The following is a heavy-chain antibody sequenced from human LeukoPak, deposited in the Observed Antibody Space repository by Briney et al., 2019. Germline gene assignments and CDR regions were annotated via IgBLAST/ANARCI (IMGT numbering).Heavy chain of an antibody. CDR3: ASGNFGRYYFDY. J-gene: IGHJ4*02. CDR2: IYSGDST. Sequence: GRSLRLSCAASGFTVSSNYMSWVRQAPGKGLEWVSVIYSGDSTYYADSVKGRFTISRDNSKNTLYLQMNSLRAEDTAVYYCASGNFGRYYFDYWGQGTLVTVSS. V-gene: IGHV3-66*01. D-gene: IGHD1-7*01. CDR1: GFTVSSNY.